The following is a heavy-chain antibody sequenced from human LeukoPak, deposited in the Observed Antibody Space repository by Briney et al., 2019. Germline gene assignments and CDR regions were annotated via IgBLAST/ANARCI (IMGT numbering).Heavy chain of an antibody. V-gene: IGHV4-61*02. CDR3: AKRITMVRGVIIKTPYYYMDV. CDR2: IYTSGST. J-gene: IGHJ6*03. CDR1: GGSISSGSYY. Sequence: SETLSLTCTVSGGSISSGSYYWSWIRQPAGKGLEWIGRIYTSGSTHYNPSLKSRVTISVDTSKNQFSLKLSSVTAADTAVYYCAKRITMVRGVIIKTPYYYMDVWGKGTTVTISS. D-gene: IGHD3-10*01.